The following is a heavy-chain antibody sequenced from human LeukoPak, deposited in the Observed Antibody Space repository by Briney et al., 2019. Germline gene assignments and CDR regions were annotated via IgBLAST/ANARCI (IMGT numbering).Heavy chain of an antibody. V-gene: IGHV4-39*07. CDR3: ARDQDHDYGDYYFDY. Sequence: PSETLSLTCTVSGGSISSSNYYWGWIRQPPGKGLEWIGSIYYSGSTYYNPSLKSRVTISVDTPKNQFSLKLSSVTAADTAVYYCARDQDHDYGDYYFDYWGQGTLVTVSS. D-gene: IGHD4-17*01. CDR2: IYYSGST. J-gene: IGHJ4*02. CDR1: GGSISSSNYY.